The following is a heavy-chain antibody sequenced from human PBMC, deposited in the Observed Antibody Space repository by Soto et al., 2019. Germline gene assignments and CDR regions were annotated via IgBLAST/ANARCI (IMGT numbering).Heavy chain of an antibody. V-gene: IGHV1-69*02. D-gene: IGHD5-12*01. Sequence: SVKVSCKASGGTFSSYTISWVRQAPGQGLEWMGRIIPILGIANYAQKFQGRVTITADKSTSTAYMELSSLRSEDTAVYYCARVLYSGYSPSGRFAPWGQGTLVTVSS. J-gene: IGHJ5*02. CDR3: ARVLYSGYSPSGRFAP. CDR1: GGTFSSYT. CDR2: IIPILGIA.